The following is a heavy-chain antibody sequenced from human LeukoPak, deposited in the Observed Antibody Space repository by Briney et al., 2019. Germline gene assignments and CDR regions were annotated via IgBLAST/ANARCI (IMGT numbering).Heavy chain of an antibody. J-gene: IGHJ4*02. Sequence: GGSLRLSCAASGFTFSGSPIHWVRQASGKGLEWVGHTRTKADTYATAYVASVKGRFTISRDDSTNTAYLQMNSLTTEDTAVYYCTTSQVADTIYWGQGTLVSVSS. D-gene: IGHD6-19*01. CDR1: GFTFSGSP. CDR2: TRTKADTYAT. CDR3: TTSQVADTIY. V-gene: IGHV3-73*01.